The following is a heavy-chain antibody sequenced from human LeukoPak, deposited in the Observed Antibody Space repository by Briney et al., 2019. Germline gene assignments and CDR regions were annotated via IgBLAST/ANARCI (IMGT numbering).Heavy chain of an antibody. J-gene: IGHJ4*02. V-gene: IGHV4-39*01. Sequence: SSETLSLTRTVSGGSISSSSYYWGSVRQPPGKGMGWIGSIYYSGPTSYHPSLKSRVTIYVDPSTNQFSRRLSSVAAADTSVYYCGSIVRGVLPNYWGQGTLVTVSS. CDR1: GGSISSSSYY. D-gene: IGHD3-10*01. CDR3: GSIVRGVLPNY. CDR2: IYYSGPT.